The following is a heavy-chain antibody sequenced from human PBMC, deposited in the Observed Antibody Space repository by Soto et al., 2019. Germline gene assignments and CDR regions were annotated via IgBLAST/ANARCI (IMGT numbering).Heavy chain of an antibody. D-gene: IGHD3-16*01. J-gene: IGHJ4*02. Sequence: VQLVESGGGVVQPGRSLRLSCAASGSTFSNYGMHWGRQAPGKGPEWVAVIWYDGSNKYYGESVKGRFSISRDNSKNTLYLDINSLSTEDTAVYYCARDGGSHGPSYFDSWGQGSLVIVSS. CDR1: GSTFSNYG. V-gene: IGHV3-33*01. CDR3: ARDGGSHGPSYFDS. CDR2: IWYDGSNK.